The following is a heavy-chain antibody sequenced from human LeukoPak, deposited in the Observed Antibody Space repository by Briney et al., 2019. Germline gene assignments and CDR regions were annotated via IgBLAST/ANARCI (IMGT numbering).Heavy chain of an antibody. CDR3: APFLNNWFDP. J-gene: IGHJ5*02. CDR1: GGSFSGYY. V-gene: IGHV4-34*01. CDR2: INHSGST. Sequence: TTSETLSLTCAVYGGSFSGYYWSWIRQPPGKGLEWIGEINHSGSTNYNPSLKSRVTISVDTSKNQFSLKLSSVTAADTAVYYSAPFLNNWFDPWGQGTLVTVSS.